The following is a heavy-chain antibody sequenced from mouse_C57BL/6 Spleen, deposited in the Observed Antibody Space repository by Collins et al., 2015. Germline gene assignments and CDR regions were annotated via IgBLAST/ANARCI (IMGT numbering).Heavy chain of an antibody. CDR1: GYSITSDYA. J-gene: IGHJ2*01. CDR2: ISYSGST. CDR3: ARRGLVSRDFDY. D-gene: IGHD2-10*02. V-gene: IGHV3-2*02. Sequence: DVQLQESGPGLVKPSQSLSLTCTVTGYSITSDYAWNWIRQFPGNKLEWMGYISYSGSTSYNPSLKSRISITRDTSKNQFFLQLNSVTTEDTATYYCARRGLVSRDFDYWGQGTTLTVSS.